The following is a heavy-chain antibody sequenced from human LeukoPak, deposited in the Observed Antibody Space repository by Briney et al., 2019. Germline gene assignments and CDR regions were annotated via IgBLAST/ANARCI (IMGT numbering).Heavy chain of an antibody. Sequence: PGGSLRLSCAASGFIFSNYAMHWVRQAPGKGLEWVAVLAYDGSNKYHADSVKGRLTISRDNSKNTLYLQMNSLRAEDTAVYYCARDRSGWSTVRGFDSWGQGTLVTVSS. D-gene: IGHD6-19*01. CDR2: LAYDGSNK. J-gene: IGHJ4*02. V-gene: IGHV3-30*04. CDR1: GFIFSNYA. CDR3: ARDRSGWSTVRGFDS.